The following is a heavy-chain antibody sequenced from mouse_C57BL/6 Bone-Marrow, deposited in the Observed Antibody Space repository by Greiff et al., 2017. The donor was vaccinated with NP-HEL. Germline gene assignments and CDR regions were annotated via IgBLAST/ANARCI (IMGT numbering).Heavy chain of an antibody. CDR2: IDPSDSYT. CDR3: ANRGAMYY. J-gene: IGHJ4*01. Sequence: QVQLQQPGAELVRPGTSVKLSCKASGYTFTSYWMHWVKQRPGQGLEWIGVIDPSDSYTNYNQKFKGKATLTVDTSSSTAYMQLSSLTSEDSAVYYCANRGAMYYWGQGTSVTVSS. CDR1: GYTFTSYW. V-gene: IGHV1-59*01.